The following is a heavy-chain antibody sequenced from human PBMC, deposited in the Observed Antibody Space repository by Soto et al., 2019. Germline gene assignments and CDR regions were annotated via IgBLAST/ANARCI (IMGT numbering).Heavy chain of an antibody. Sequence: SQTLSLTCAISGDSVSSNSAAWNWIRQSPSRGLEWLGRTYYRSEWYKDYEVSVKSRITINLDTSKNQFSLQLNSVTPEDTSVYYYPRGAVADSIQVFAYWGQGTLVTVSS. V-gene: IGHV6-1*01. CDR1: GDSVSSNSAA. CDR2: TYYRSEWYK. D-gene: IGHD6-19*01. CDR3: PRGAVADSIQVFAY. J-gene: IGHJ4*02.